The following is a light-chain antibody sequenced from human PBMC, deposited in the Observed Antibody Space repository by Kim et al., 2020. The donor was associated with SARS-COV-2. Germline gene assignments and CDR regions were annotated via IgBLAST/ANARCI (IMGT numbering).Light chain of an antibody. J-gene: IGLJ3*02. CDR2: GKN. V-gene: IGLV3-19*01. CDR3: NSRDSSGNHLGV. Sequence: LGQTVRITCQGDSLRSYYASWYQQKPGQAPVFVIYGKNNRPSGIPDRFSGSSSGNTASLTITGAQAEDEADYYCNSRDSSGNHLGVFGGGTQLTVL. CDR1: SLRSYY.